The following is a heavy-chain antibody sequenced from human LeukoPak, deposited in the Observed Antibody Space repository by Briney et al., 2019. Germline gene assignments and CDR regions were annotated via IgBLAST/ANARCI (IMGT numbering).Heavy chain of an antibody. CDR2: IYTSGST. V-gene: IGHV4-61*02. CDR1: GGSISSGSYY. J-gene: IGHJ6*03. CDR3: ARDRKIVAYTGYYYYMDV. Sequence: SQTLSLTCTVSGGSISSGSYYWSWIRQPAGKGLEWIGRIYTSGSTNYNPSLKSRVTISVDTSKNQFSLKLSSVTAADTAVYYCARDRKIVAYTGYYYYMDVWGKGTTVTVSS. D-gene: IGHD5-12*01.